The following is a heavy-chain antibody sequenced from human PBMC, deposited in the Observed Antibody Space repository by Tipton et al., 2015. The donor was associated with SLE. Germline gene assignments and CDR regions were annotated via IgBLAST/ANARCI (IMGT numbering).Heavy chain of an antibody. J-gene: IGHJ4*02. CDR3: ARGGDFDY. Sequence: TLSLTCTVSGGSISESTYSWDWIRQAPGKGLEWIGSMYFSGNTYYNPFLRSRVTISADTSKNQFSLKLTSVTAADTAVYYCARGGDFDYWGQGTRVTVSS. CDR2: MYFSGNT. CDR1: GGSISESTYS. D-gene: IGHD3-10*01. V-gene: IGHV4-39*07.